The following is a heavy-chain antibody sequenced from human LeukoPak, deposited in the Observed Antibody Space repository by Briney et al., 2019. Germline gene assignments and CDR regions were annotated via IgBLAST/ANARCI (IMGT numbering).Heavy chain of an antibody. CDR2: IYHSGST. J-gene: IGHJ5*02. CDR1: GYSISSGYY. CDR3: ARGPFRRYCSGGSCYSWFDP. V-gene: IGHV4-38-2*02. D-gene: IGHD2-15*01. Sequence: SETLSLTCTVSGYSISSGYYWGWIRQPPVKGLEWIGSIYHSGSTYYNPSLKSRVTISVDTSKNQFSLKLSSVTAADTAVYYCARGPFRRYCSGGSCYSWFDPWGQGTLVTVSS.